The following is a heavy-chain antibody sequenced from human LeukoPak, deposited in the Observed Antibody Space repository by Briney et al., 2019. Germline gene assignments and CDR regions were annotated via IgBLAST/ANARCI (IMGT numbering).Heavy chain of an antibody. D-gene: IGHD3-3*01. J-gene: IGHJ4*02. CDR2: INPSGSST. CDR1: GDTFSSYY. CDR3: ARGGVLRFLEHLDY. Sequence: ASVKVSFKASGDTFSSYYMHWVRQAPGQGLEWMGIINPSGSSTTYAQKFQGRVTMTRDTSTSTVYMELSSLRSEDTAVYYCARGGVLRFLEHLDYWGQGTLVTVSS. V-gene: IGHV1-46*01.